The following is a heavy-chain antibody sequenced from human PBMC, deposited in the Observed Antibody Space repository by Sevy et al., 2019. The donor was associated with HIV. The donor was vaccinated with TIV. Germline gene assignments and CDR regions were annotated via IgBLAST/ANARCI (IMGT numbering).Heavy chain of an antibody. Sequence: SETLSLTCTVSGGSINSGDNYWSWIRQHPGKGLEWIGYIYYSGSTYYNPSLKSRITISVDTSKNQFSLMLISVTAADTAVYYRARDLGVRRFRDYYYYGMDVWGQGTTVTVSS. CDR2: IYYSGST. D-gene: IGHD3-10*02. CDR3: ARDLGVRRFRDYYYYGMDV. CDR1: GGSINSGDNY. V-gene: IGHV4-31*03. J-gene: IGHJ6*02.